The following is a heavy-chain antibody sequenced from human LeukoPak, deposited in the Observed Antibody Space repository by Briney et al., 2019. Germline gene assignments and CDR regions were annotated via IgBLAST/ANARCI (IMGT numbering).Heavy chain of an antibody. CDR3: ARVESCPLRNAFDI. J-gene: IGHJ3*02. CDR2: IYYSGST. D-gene: IGHD1-14*01. CDR1: GGSISSYY. V-gene: IGHV4-59*01. Sequence: SETLSLTCTVSGGSISSYYWSWIRQPPGKGLEWIGYIYYSGSTNYNPSLKSRVTISVDTSKNQFSLKLSSVTAADTAVYYCARVESCPLRNAFDIWGQGTMVTVSS.